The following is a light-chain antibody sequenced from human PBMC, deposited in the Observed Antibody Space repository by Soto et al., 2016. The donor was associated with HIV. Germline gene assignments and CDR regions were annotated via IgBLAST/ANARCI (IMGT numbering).Light chain of an antibody. CDR1: KLGDKY. CDR2: EDN. J-gene: IGLJ2*01. CDR3: QAWDSTTVI. V-gene: IGLV3-1*01. Sequence: SYELTQTPAVSVSPGQTASITCAGDKLGDKYVFWYQQRPGQSPVLVIYEDNKRPSGIPERFSGSNSGNTATLTISGTQAMDEADYYCQAWDSTTVIFGGGTKLSVL.